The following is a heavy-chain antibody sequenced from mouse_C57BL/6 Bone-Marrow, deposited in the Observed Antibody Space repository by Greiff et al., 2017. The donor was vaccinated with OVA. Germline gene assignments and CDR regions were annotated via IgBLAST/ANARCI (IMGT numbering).Heavy chain of an antibody. V-gene: IGHV1-54*01. D-gene: IGHD1-2*01. J-gene: IGHJ2*01. CDR3: ASKRDPFTTAPLDY. CDR2: INPGSGGT. CDR1: GYAFTNYL. Sequence: QVQLQQSGAELVRPGTSVKVSCKASGYAFTNYLIEWVKQRPGQGLEWIGVINPGSGGTNYNGKFKGKATLTADKSSSTAYMQLSSLTSEDSAVYFCASKRDPFTTAPLDYWGQGTTLTVSS.